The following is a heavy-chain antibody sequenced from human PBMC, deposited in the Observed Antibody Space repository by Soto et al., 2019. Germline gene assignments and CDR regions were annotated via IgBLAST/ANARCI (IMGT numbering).Heavy chain of an antibody. CDR2: IDPSDSYT. V-gene: IGHV5-10-1*01. Sequence: GESLKIFCKGSGYSFTIYWISWGRQMPGKGLEWMGRIDPSDSYTNYSPSFQGHVTISADKSITTAYLQWSSLKASDTAMYYCARHGSNYRLDLWGLGTTVTVSS. CDR3: ARHGSNYRLDL. D-gene: IGHD4-4*01. CDR1: GYSFTIYW. J-gene: IGHJ6*02.